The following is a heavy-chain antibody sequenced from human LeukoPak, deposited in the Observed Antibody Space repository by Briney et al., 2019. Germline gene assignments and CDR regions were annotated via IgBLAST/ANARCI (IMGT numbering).Heavy chain of an antibody. Sequence: GSLRLSFAASGFPFSSYAMSWVRQAPGKGLGLVSLISGSGGSTYYADSVKGRFTISRDNSKNTLYLQMNSLRAEDTAVYYCAKGDTTWELPHDYWGQGTLVTVSS. CDR1: GFPFSSYA. V-gene: IGHV3-23*01. CDR3: AKGDTTWELPHDY. J-gene: IGHJ4*02. D-gene: IGHD1-26*01. CDR2: ISGSGGST.